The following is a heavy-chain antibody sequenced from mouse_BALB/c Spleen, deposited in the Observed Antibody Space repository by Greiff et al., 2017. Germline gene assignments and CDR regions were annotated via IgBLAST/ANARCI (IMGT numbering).Heavy chain of an antibody. Sequence: EVKVEESGGGLVQPGGSMELSCVASGFTFSNYWMNWVRQSPEKGLEWVAEIRLKSNNYATHYAESVKGRFTISRDDSKSSVYLQMNNLRAEDTGIYYCTRVSLYYGYLYWYFDVWGAGTTVTVSS. V-gene: IGHV6-6*02. CDR1: GFTFSNYW. D-gene: IGHD1-2*01. J-gene: IGHJ1*01. CDR2: IRLKSNNYAT. CDR3: TRVSLYYGYLYWYFDV.